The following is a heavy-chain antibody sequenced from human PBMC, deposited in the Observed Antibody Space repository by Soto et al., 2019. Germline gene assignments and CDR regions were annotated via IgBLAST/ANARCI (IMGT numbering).Heavy chain of an antibody. J-gene: IGHJ6*02. D-gene: IGHD3-10*01. CDR3: ARDLRPRGKYYYYGMDV. CDR1: GYTFTSYG. CDR2: ISAYNGNT. Sequence: ASVKVSCKASGYTFTSYGISWVRQAPGQGLEWMGWISAYNGNTNYAQKLQGRVTMTTDTSTSTAYMELRSLRSDDTAVYYCARDLRPRGKYYYYGMDVWGQGTTVTVSS. V-gene: IGHV1-18*04.